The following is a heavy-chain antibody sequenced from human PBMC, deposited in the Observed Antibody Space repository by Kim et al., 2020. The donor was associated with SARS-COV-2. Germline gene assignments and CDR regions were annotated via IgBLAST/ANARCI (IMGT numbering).Heavy chain of an antibody. CDR2: VRHKSAAYTT. CDR3: SRVAMGSHFGLDV. D-gene: IGHD5-18*01. V-gene: IGHV3-72*01. J-gene: IGHJ6*02. Sequence: GGSLRLSCGASGFIFSDHYMDWVRQVPGKGLEWVGRVRHKSAAYTTEYAASVRGRFTISRDDSLRTLFLQMTSLKTEDTAIYYCSRVAMGSHFGLDVWGQGTTVTVSS. CDR1: GFIFSDHY.